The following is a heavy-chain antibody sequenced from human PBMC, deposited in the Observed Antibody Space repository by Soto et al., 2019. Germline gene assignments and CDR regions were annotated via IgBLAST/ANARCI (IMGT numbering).Heavy chain of an antibody. Sequence: GASVKVSCKASGYAFTGYYIHWVRQAPGQGLECMGWINPNTGGAEYVQKFQGRVSMTRDTSINTAYLQLNSLRSDDAAVYYCASVPEGAFDSWGQGTLVTVSS. J-gene: IGHJ4*02. V-gene: IGHV1-2*02. CDR1: GYAFTGYY. CDR2: INPNTGGA. D-gene: IGHD2-2*01. CDR3: ASVPEGAFDS.